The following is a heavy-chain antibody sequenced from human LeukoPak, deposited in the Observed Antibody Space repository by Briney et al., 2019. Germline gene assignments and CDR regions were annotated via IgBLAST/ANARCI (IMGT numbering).Heavy chain of an antibody. D-gene: IGHD6-13*01. V-gene: IGHV3-30-3*01. CDR2: ISFDGTIK. CDR3: ARDRARIAAAETLDY. Sequence: GGSLRLSCAASGFILSPYSMHWVRQAPGKGLEWVAVISFDGTIKYYGDSVNGRFTITRDNAKNTLYLQMNSLRGEDTAVYYCARDRARIAAAETLDYWGQGTLVTVSP. CDR1: GFILSPYS. J-gene: IGHJ4*02.